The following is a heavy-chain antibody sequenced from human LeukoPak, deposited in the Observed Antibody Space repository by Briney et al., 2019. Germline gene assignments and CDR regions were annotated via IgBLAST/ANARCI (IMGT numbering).Heavy chain of an antibody. CDR2: INHSGYT. D-gene: IGHD6-19*01. V-gene: IGHV4-34*01. Sequence: PSETLSLTCAVSGVPFSNYYWSWVRQSPRQGLEWIGEINHSGYTNYKPSLKSRVTMSIDTSKNQFSLKLTSVTAADAGVYYCTRAVAGHPDWGQGTLVTVSS. CDR1: GVPFSNYY. CDR3: TRAVAGHPD. J-gene: IGHJ4*02.